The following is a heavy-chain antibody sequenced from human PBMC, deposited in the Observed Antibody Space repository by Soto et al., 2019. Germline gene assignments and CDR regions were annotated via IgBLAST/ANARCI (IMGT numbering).Heavy chain of an antibody. J-gene: IGHJ4*02. Sequence: GGSLRLSCAASGFTFSSYGMHWVRQAPGKGLEWVAVISYDGGNKYYADSVKGRFTISRDNSKNTLYLQMNSLRAEDTAVYYCARDRRSTSRDGYITDYWGQGTLVTVSS. D-gene: IGHD3-16*02. CDR1: GFTFSSYG. CDR2: ISYDGGNK. V-gene: IGHV3-30*03. CDR3: ARDRRSTSRDGYITDY.